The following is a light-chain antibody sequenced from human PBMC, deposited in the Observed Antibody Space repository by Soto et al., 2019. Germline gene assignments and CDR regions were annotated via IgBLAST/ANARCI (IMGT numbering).Light chain of an antibody. V-gene: IGKV2-28*01. CDR1: QSLLHSNGYNY. CDR3: MQALQTRT. CDR2: LGS. J-gene: IGKJ1*01. Sequence: DIVMTQSPLSLPVTPGEPASISCRSSQSLLHSNGYNYLDWYLQKPGQSPQLLIYLGSNRASGVPDRFSGSGSGTDFTLKISRVESDDVGVYYCMQALQTRTF.